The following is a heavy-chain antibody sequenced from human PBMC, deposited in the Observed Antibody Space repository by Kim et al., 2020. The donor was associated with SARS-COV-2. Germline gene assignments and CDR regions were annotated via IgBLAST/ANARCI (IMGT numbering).Heavy chain of an antibody. J-gene: IGHJ4*02. CDR3: ARGNTETIDY. Sequence: DSVKVSCKTSGYTFTTRYLHWVRQAPGHGLEWMGRINPDSGVTDYAQRFQGRVTMTRDKSISTVYMELSSLKSDDTVVYYCARGNTETIDYWGQGTLVTVSS. CDR2: INPDSGVT. V-gene: IGHV1-2*05. CDR1: GYTFTTRY.